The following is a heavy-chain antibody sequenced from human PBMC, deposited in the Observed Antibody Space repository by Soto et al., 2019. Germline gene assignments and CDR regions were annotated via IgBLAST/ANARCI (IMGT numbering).Heavy chain of an antibody. D-gene: IGHD6-6*01. CDR3: ARRGGSSSGYYYYAMDV. CDR1: IDSLNIVGYY. CDR2: IYSNGDT. V-gene: IGHV4-31*03. J-gene: IGHJ6*02. Sequence: TLSLTCSVSIDSLNIVGYYWSWIRQHPGKGLEGIGYIYSNGDTYYNPSLKSRFTISVDTSKNQFSLNLTSVTAADTAVYYCARRGGSSSGYYYYAMDVWGQGTTVTVSS.